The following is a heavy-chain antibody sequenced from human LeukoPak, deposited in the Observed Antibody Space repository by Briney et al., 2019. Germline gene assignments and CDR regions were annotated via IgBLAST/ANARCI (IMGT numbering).Heavy chain of an antibody. D-gene: IGHD1/OR15-1a*01. CDR2: TYYRSKWYN. CDR3: ARGATRTLDY. J-gene: IGHJ4*02. Sequence: SQTLSLTCAISGDSVSSNSVAWNWIRQSPSRGLEWLGRTYYRSKWYNDYAVSVKSRIIINPDTSKNQFSLQLSSVTPEDTAVYYCARGATRTLDYWGQGTLVIVSS. CDR1: GDSVSSNSVA. V-gene: IGHV6-1*01.